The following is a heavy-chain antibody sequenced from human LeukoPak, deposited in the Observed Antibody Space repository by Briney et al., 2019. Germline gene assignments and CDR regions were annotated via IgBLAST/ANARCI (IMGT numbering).Heavy chain of an antibody. J-gene: IGHJ6*03. Sequence: GGSLRLSCAASGFTFSSYNMNWVRRTPGKGLEWVSSITSSSSYMFYADSVRGRFTISRDNAENSLYLQMNSLRDEDTAVYYCARDPYSGGYGAYYYYYMDVWGKGTTVTVSS. CDR1: GFTFSSYN. CDR3: ARDPYSGGYGAYYYYYMDV. V-gene: IGHV3-21*01. CDR2: ITSSSSYM. D-gene: IGHD6-19*01.